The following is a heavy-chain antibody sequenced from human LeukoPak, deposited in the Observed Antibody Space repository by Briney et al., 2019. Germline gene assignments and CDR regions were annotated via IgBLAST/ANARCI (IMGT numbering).Heavy chain of an antibody. CDR3: AKGIYIGSFYSFDY. CDR1: GFTFTSYS. CDR2: IHGAGQST. V-gene: IGHV3-23*01. D-gene: IGHD6-6*01. Sequence: GGSLRLSCVASGFTFTSYSMNWVRQAPGQGLEWVSSIHGAGQSTYYPDSVKGRFTISRDNSQNTLYLQMSALTVEDTAVYYCAKGIYIGSFYSFDYWGQGSLVTVSS. J-gene: IGHJ4*02.